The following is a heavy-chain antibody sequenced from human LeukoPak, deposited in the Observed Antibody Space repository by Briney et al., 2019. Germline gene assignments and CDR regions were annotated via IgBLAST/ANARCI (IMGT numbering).Heavy chain of an antibody. CDR3: ASGIVGARNQP. J-gene: IGHJ5*02. V-gene: IGHV3-11*03. CDR1: GFTFSDYY. D-gene: IGHD1-26*01. CDR2: ISSSSSYT. Sequence: TGGSLRLSCAASGFTFSDYYMNWIRQAPGKGLEWVSYISSSSSYTNYADPAKGPFTISRDNSKKTLYLQMNSPRAEDTAVYYSASGIVGARNQPWGQGTLFTASP.